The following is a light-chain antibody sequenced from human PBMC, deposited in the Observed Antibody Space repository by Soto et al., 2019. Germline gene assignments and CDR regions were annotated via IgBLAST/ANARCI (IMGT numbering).Light chain of an antibody. CDR3: QHYDSLPIT. J-gene: IGKJ5*01. V-gene: IGKV3-20*01. CDR1: QSVDSNY. CDR2: GAS. Sequence: EIVLTQSPGTLSLSPGEEATLSCRASQSVDSNYLAWYQQKPGQTPRLIIYGASGRADGIPHRFSGSGFGTDFTLTISKVEPEDFAVFYCQHYDSLPITFGQGTRLEIK.